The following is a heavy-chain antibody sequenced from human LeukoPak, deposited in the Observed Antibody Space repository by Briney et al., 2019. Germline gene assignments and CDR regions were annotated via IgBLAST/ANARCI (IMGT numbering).Heavy chain of an antibody. CDR1: GFTFNNYA. J-gene: IGHJ5*01. V-gene: IGHV3-23*01. Sequence: GGSLRLSCAASGFTFNNYAMSWVRQAPGKGLEWVSAISASGGTTYYADSVKGRFTISRDNSENTLFLQMNSLRAEDTAVYYCAKEPREYCSSTSCPNWLDSWGQGTLVTVSS. CDR2: ISASGGTT. CDR3: AKEPREYCSSTSCPNWLDS. D-gene: IGHD2-2*01.